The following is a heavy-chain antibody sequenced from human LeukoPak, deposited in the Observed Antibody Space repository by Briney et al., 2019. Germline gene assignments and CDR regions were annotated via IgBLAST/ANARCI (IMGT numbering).Heavy chain of an antibody. V-gene: IGHV1-69*05. CDR1: GGTFSSYA. CDR3: AREWTDPGNTAMDPDAFDI. CDR2: IIPIFGTA. D-gene: IGHD5-18*01. Sequence: ASVKVSCKASGGTFSSYAISWVRQAPGQGLEWMGRIIPIFGTANYAQKFQGRVTITTDESTSTAYMELSSLRSEDTAVYYCAREWTDPGNTAMDPDAFDIWGQGTMVTVSS. J-gene: IGHJ3*02.